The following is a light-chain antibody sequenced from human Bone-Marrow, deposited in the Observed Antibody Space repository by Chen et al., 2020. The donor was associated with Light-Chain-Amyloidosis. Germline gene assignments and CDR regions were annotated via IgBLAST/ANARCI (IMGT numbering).Light chain of an antibody. V-gene: IGLV3-25*03. CDR2: RDT. Sequence: SYALPQPPSVSVSPGPTARINCFGVDLPTKDAYWYQQNPGQAPVLVIHRDTERPSGISARCSGSSSGTTATLTISGVQAEDEADYHCQSADSSGTYEVIFGGGTKLTV. CDR3: QSADSSGTYEVI. CDR1: DLPTKD. J-gene: IGLJ2*01.